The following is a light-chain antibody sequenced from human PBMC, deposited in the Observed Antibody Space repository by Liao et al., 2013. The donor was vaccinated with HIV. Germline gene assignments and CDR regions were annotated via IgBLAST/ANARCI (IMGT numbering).Light chain of an antibody. V-gene: IGLV3-1*01. CDR3: QAWDSSTAV. Sequence: SYVLTQPPSVSVAPGKTARITCGGDDFGTKRVHWYQQKPGQSPVLVIYQDRKRPSGIPERFSGSNSGNTATLTISGTQAMDEADYYCQAWDSSTAVFGTGTRVTVL. CDR2: QDR. J-gene: IGLJ1*01. CDR1: DFGTKR.